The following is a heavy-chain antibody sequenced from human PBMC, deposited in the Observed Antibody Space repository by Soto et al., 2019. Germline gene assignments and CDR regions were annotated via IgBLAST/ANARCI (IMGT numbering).Heavy chain of an antibody. V-gene: IGHV1-18*01. D-gene: IGHD3-22*01. CDR2: IGTYNGNT. J-gene: IGHJ4*02. Sequence: QVQLVQSGAEVKKPGASVKVSCKASGYTFITYGVSWVRQAHGQGLDWLGRIGTYNGNTRYAERLQGRVTMATDTTTNTAYMELRNLRSDDTAVYYCARAPTDYYDNSANYFLHYWGQGPLVTVSS. CDR3: ARAPTDYYDNSANYFLHY. CDR1: GYTFITYG.